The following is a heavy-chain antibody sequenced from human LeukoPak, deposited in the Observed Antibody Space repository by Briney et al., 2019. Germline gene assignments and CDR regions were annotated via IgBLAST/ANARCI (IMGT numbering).Heavy chain of an antibody. Sequence: SSETLSLTRAVSVGSISIYYQSWIRHPAGRGREWSGRIYNSRSNNYHPPHKSRVTMSEGTSKNQFSQKRSSVTAADTAVYYWARDLSYSSCQGCFDYWGQGTLVTVSS. J-gene: IGHJ4*02. CDR2: IYNSRSN. CDR3: ARDLSYSSCQGCFDY. D-gene: IGHD6-19*01. CDR1: VGSISIYY. V-gene: IGHV4-4*07.